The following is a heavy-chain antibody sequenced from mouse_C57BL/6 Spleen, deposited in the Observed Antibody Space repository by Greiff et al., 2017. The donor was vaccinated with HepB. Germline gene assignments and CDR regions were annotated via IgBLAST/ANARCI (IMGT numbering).Heavy chain of an antibody. D-gene: IGHD2-3*01. V-gene: IGHV1-26*01. Sequence: EVQLQQSGPELVKPGASVKISCKASGYTFTDYYMNWVKQSHGKSLEWIGDINPKNGGTSYNQKLKGKATLTVDKSSSPAYMELRSLTSVYSAVYYYARSADGYFYYWGQGTTLTVSS. J-gene: IGHJ2*01. CDR1: GYTFTDYY. CDR3: ARSADGYFYY. CDR2: INPKNGGT.